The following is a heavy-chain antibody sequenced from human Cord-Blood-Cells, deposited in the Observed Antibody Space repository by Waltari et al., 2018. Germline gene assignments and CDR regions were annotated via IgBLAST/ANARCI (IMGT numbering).Heavy chain of an antibody. V-gene: IGHV3-23*01. Sequence: EVQLLESGGGLVQPGGSLRLSCAASGFTFSSYAMSWVRQAPGKGLEWVSAISGSGGSTYYAYSVKGRFTISRDNSKNTLYLQMNSLRAEDTAVYYCAKDGARLYYFDYWGQGTLVTVSS. J-gene: IGHJ4*02. CDR2: ISGSGGST. CDR3: AKDGARLYYFDY. CDR1: GFTFSSYA. D-gene: IGHD6-6*01.